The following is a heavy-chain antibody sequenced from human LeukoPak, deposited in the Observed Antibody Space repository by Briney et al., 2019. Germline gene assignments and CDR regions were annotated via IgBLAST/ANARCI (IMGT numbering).Heavy chain of an antibody. V-gene: IGHV4-39*07. CDR3: ASISWYSSGWYRGYFDY. J-gene: IGHJ4*02. D-gene: IGHD6-19*01. CDR1: GGSISGSSYY. CDR2: IYYSGST. Sequence: SETLSLTCTVSGGSISGSSYYWGWIRQPPGKGLEWIGSIYYSGSTYYNPSLKSRVTISVDTSKNQFSLKLSSVTAADTAVYYCASISWYSSGWYRGYFDYWGQGTLVTVSS.